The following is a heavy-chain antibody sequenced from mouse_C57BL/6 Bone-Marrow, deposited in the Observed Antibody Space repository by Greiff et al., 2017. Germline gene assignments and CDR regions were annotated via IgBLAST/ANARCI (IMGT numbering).Heavy chain of an antibody. CDR3: ARECSSPLYAMDY. V-gene: IGHV1-82*01. D-gene: IGHD1-1*01. CDR1: GYAFSSSW. Sequence: VQLQQSGPELVKPGASVKISCKASGYAFSSSWLNWVKQRPGKGLEWIGRIYPGDGDTNYNGKFKGKATLTADKSSSTAYMQLSSLTSEDSAVYFWARECSSPLYAMDYWGQGTSVTVSS. J-gene: IGHJ4*01. CDR2: IYPGDGDT.